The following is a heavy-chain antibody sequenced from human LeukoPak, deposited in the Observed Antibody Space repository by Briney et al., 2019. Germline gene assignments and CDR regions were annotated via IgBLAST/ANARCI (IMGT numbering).Heavy chain of an antibody. CDR1: GYTFTGYY. Sequence: GASVKVSCKASGYTFTGYYMHWVRQAPGQGLEWMGWINPNSGGTNYAQKFQGWVTMTRDTSISTAYMELSRLRSGDTAVYYCARGGSSWYPPYYYYYGMDVWGKGTTVTVSS. CDR2: INPNSGGT. V-gene: IGHV1-2*04. D-gene: IGHD6-13*01. J-gene: IGHJ6*04. CDR3: ARGGSSWYPPYYYYYGMDV.